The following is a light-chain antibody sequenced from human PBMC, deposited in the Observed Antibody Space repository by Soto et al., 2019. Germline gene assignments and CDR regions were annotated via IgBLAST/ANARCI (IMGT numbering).Light chain of an antibody. V-gene: IGKV3-11*01. CDR2: DAS. CDR3: QQRSNWPLFT. J-gene: IGKJ3*01. CDR1: QSVSSY. Sequence: EIVLTQSPATLSLSPGERATLACRASQSVSSYLAWYQQKPGQPPRLLIYDASNRATGIPARFSGSGSGTDFTLTISSLEPEDCAVYYCQQRSNWPLFTFGPGTKVDIK.